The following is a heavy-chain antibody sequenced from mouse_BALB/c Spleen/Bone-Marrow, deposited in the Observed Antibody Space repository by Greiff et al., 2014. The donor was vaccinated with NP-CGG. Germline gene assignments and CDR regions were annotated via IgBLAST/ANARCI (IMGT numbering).Heavy chain of an antibody. J-gene: IGHJ4*01. Sequence: QVQLQQPGPELVKPGASVRISCKASGYTFTRYYLQWMKQRPGQGLEWIGWIYPGNVNTKYNEKFKGKATLTADKSSSTAYMQLSSLTSEDFAVYFCAMWLRRDYYAMDYWGQGTSVTVSS. CDR3: AMWLRRDYYAMDY. V-gene: IGHV1S56*01. CDR1: GYTFTRYY. D-gene: IGHD2-2*01. CDR2: IYPGNVNT.